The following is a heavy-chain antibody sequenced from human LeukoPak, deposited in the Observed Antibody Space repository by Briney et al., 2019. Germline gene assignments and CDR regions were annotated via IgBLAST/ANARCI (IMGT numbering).Heavy chain of an antibody. CDR3: ARDWFVVVPGSSGMDV. V-gene: IGHV3-33*01. D-gene: IGHD2-2*01. CDR1: GFTSSSYG. J-gene: IGHJ6*02. CDR2: IWYDGSNK. Sequence: PGRSLRLSCAASGFTSSSYGMHWVRQAPGKGLEWVAVIWYDGSNKYYADSVKGRFTISRDNSKNTLYLQMNSLRAEDTAVYYCARDWFVVVPGSSGMDVWGQGTTVTVSS.